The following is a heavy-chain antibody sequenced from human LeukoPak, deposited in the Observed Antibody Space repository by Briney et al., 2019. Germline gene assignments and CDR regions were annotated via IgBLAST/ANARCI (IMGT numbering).Heavy chain of an antibody. J-gene: IGHJ4*02. CDR2: IIPIFGTA. CDR3: ARGSRYYYDSSGYPFDY. Sequence: SVKVSCKASGGTFSSYAISWVRQAPGQGLEWMGGIIPIFGTANYAQKFQGRVTITADESTSTAYMELSSLRSEDTAVYYCARGSRYYYDSSGYPFDYWGQGTLVTVSS. V-gene: IGHV1-69*13. CDR1: GGTFSSYA. D-gene: IGHD3-22*01.